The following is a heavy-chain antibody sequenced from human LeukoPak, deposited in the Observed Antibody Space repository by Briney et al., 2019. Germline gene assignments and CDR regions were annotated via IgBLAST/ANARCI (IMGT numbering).Heavy chain of an antibody. D-gene: IGHD6-19*01. Sequence: SETLSLTCTVSGGSISSGGYYWSWIRQHPGKGLEWIGYISYSGSTYYNPSLKSRVTISVDTSKNQFSLKLSSVTAADTAVYYCARYHNLHRSGWYRVPYYFDYWGQGTLVTVSS. J-gene: IGHJ4*02. CDR2: ISYSGST. CDR1: GGSISSGGYY. CDR3: ARYHNLHRSGWYRVPYYFDY. V-gene: IGHV4-31*03.